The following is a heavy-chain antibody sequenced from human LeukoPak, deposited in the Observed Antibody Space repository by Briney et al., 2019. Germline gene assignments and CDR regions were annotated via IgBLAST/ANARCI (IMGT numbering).Heavy chain of an antibody. CDR1: GFTFSDFH. D-gene: IGHD6-13*01. Sequence: PGGSLRLSCVVSGFTFSDFHMGWLRQAPGKGLEWISYITNSGSDIEYADSVKGRSTISWDNAKKSLYLEMNTLRAEDTAIYYCACPYRSRFDYWGQGTLVTVSS. CDR3: ACPYRSRFDY. CDR2: ITNSGSDI. V-gene: IGHV3-11*01. J-gene: IGHJ4*02.